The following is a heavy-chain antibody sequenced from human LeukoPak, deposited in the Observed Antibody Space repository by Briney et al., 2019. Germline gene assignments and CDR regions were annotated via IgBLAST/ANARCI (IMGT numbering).Heavy chain of an antibody. D-gene: IGHD2-15*01. CDR2: IYYSGNT. V-gene: IGHV4-34*01. Sequence: SETLSLTCAVYGGSFSGYYWSWIRQPPGKGLEWIGSIYYSGNTYYNTSLKSRVTISVDTSKNQFSLKLRSVTAADTALYYCARSELSCSGGSCPTRYAFDIWGQGTVVTASS. CDR3: ARSELSCSGGSCPTRYAFDI. J-gene: IGHJ3*02. CDR1: GGSFSGYY.